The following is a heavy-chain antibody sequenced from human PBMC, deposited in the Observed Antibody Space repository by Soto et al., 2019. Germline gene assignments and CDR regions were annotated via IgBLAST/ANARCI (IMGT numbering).Heavy chain of an antibody. CDR1: GGSISSYY. CDR3: ARHQKGTRINYMDV. J-gene: IGHJ6*03. Sequence: PSETLSLTCTVSGGSISSYYWSWIRQPPGKGLEWIGYIYYSGSTNYNPSLKSRVTISVDTSKNQFSLKLSSVTAADTAVYYCARHQKGTRINYMDVWGKGTTVTVSS. D-gene: IGHD3-10*01. V-gene: IGHV4-59*08. CDR2: IYYSGST.